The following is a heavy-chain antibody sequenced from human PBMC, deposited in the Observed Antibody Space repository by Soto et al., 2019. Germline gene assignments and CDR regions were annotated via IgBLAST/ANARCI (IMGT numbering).Heavy chain of an antibody. CDR1: GLTFTNAW. Sequence: EVQLVESGGGLVKPGGSLRLSCVVSGLTFTNAWMTWVRQVSGKGLEWVGRIKSKSDGGTTDYAAPVKGRFTISRDDSKDTVYLQINSLKTEDTALYYCTTRNPPYGDYHLDYWGQGTLVTVSS. CDR2: IKSKSDGGTT. CDR3: TTRNPPYGDYHLDY. D-gene: IGHD4-17*01. J-gene: IGHJ4*02. V-gene: IGHV3-15*01.